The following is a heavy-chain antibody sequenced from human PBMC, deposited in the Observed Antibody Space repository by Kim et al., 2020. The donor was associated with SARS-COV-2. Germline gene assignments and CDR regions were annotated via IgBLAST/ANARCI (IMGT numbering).Heavy chain of an antibody. D-gene: IGHD6-19*01. V-gene: IGHV3-33*01. CDR2: IWYDGSNK. CDR3: ARELQGIAVGWFDP. CDR1: GFTFSSYG. Sequence: GGSLRLSCAASGFTFSSYGMHWVRQAPGKGLEWVAVIWYDGSNKYYADSVKGRFTISRDNSKNTLYLQMNSLRAEDTAVYYCARELQGIAVGWFDPWGQGTLVTVSS. J-gene: IGHJ5*02.